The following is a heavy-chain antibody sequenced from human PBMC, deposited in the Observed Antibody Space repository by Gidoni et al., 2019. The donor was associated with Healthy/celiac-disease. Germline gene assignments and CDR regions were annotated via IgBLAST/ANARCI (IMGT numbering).Heavy chain of an antibody. J-gene: IGHJ4*02. Sequence: EVQLLESGGGLVQPGGPLRLSCAASGFTFSSYAMSWVRQAPGKGLEWVSAISGSGGSTYYADSVKGRFTISRDNSKNTLYLQMNSLRAEDTAVYYCANLSPDIPGFLEWLLVYWGQGTLVTVSS. CDR1: GFTFSSYA. V-gene: IGHV3-23*01. CDR2: ISGSGGST. D-gene: IGHD3-3*01. CDR3: ANLSPDIPGFLEWLLVY.